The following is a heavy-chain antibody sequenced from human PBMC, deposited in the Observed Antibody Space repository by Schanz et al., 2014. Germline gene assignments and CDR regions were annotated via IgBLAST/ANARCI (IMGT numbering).Heavy chain of an antibody. D-gene: IGHD3-10*01. V-gene: IGHV3-23*01. CDR1: GFTFDHYA. CDR2: ISGSGGST. J-gene: IGHJ3*02. Sequence: EVQLLESGGGLVQPGGSLRLSCAASGFTFDHYAMSWVRQAPGKGLEWVSAISGSGGSTYYADSVKGRFTISRDNSKNTLYLQMNSLRAEDTAVYYCAKGRFGELSAFDIWGQGTMVTVSS. CDR3: AKGRFGELSAFDI.